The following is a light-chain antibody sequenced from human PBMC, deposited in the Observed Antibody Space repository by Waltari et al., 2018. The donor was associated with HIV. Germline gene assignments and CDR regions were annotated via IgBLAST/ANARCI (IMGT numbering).Light chain of an antibody. CDR1: QIVSSAY. Sequence: EIVLTQSPGTLSLSPGETVTLSCRASQIVSSAYLAWYQQKPGQSPRLLIFDASTRATAVPDRFSGSGFGTDFTLTISSLEPEDFAVYYCHQYANSPETFGRGARVELK. CDR3: HQYANSPET. J-gene: IGKJ1*01. V-gene: IGKV3-20*01. CDR2: DAS.